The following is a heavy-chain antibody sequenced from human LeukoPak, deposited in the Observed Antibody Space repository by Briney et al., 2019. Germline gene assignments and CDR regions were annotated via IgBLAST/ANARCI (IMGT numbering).Heavy chain of an antibody. D-gene: IGHD5-18*01. V-gene: IGHV1-2*02. CDR2: INPNRGVT. Sequence: ASVRVSCMASGYTFTVYYMHGVRQAPGQGLEWMGWINPNRGVTNYAQKFHGRITITRDTSISTAYMELSRLRSDDTAVYYCAREDTAMVMVWLDLWGQGTLVSVLS. CDR3: AREDTAMVMVWLDL. CDR1: GYTFTVYY. J-gene: IGHJ5*02.